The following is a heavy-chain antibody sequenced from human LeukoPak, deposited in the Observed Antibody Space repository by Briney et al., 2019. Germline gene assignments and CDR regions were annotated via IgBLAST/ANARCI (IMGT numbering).Heavy chain of an antibody. CDR1: GYSFTAYW. CDR3: ARQSAARAESDY. D-gene: IGHD6-25*01. V-gene: IGHV5-51*01. Sequence: GESLKISCKGSGYSFTAYWIGWVRQMPGEGLEWMGIIYPGDSDTRYSPSFQGQVTISADKSISTAYLQWSSLKASDTALYYCARQSAARAESDYWGQGTLVTVSS. J-gene: IGHJ4*02. CDR2: IYPGDSDT.